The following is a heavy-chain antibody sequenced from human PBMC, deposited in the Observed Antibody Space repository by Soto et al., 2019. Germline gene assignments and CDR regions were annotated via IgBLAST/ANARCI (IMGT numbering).Heavy chain of an antibody. CDR2: IIPMFGTA. Sequence: QVQLVQSGAEVKKPGSSVKVSCKASGGTFSSYEITWVRQAPGQGLQWMGGIIPMFGTAKYGHNFQGRVTITADESTRTAYMELRSLRPDDTAVYYCAREPQLGTYYFASWGQGTTVTVSS. CDR1: GGTFSSYE. J-gene: IGHJ4*03. V-gene: IGHV1-69*01. D-gene: IGHD3-16*01. CDR3: AREPQLGTYYFAS.